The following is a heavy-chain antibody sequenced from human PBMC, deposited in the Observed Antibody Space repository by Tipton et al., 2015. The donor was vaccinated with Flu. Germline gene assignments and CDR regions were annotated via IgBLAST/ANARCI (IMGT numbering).Heavy chain of an antibody. D-gene: IGHD3-9*01. V-gene: IGHV4-39*07. J-gene: IGHJ5*01. CDR3: ALEGDILTGYYSGWFDP. CDR1: GGSVSSRSHY. Sequence: LRLSCTVSGGSVSSRSHYWGWIRQPPGKGPEWIGSIYYSGSTYYNPSLKSRVTISVDTSKNQFSLKLSSVTAADTAVYYCALEGDILTGYYSGWFDPWGQGTLVTVSS. CDR2: IYYSGST.